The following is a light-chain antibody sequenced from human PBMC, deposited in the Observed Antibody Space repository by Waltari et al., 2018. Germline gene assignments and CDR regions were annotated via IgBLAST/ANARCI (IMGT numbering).Light chain of an antibody. Sequence: VLMTQSPPTLSLSTGDKATLSCRVSQSINSNLAWYQQKPGQAPRLRIYGAFTRATGVPGRFSGSGSGTDFTLTSSGLRSEDFAVYYCQQYDKWPPITFGQGTRLEIK. J-gene: IGKJ5*01. CDR2: GAF. CDR3: QQYDKWPPIT. V-gene: IGKV3-15*01. CDR1: QSINSN.